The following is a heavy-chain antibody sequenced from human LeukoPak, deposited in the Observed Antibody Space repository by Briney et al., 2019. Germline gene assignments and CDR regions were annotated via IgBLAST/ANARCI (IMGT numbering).Heavy chain of an antibody. J-gene: IGHJ4*02. D-gene: IGHD6-19*01. Sequence: GESLKISCKGSGYSFTSHWIAWVRQIPGKGLEWMAIIYPGDSATRYSPSFQGQVTISADKSISTAYLQWSSLKASDTAMYHCARPDSTACFDYWGQGTLVTVSS. CDR1: GYSFTSHW. CDR2: IYPGDSAT. V-gene: IGHV5-51*01. CDR3: ARPDSTACFDY.